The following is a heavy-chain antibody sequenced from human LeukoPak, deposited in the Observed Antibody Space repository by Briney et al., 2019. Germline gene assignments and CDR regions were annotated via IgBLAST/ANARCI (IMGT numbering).Heavy chain of an antibody. CDR3: ARHDSYYDFWTGPVDV. Sequence: SETLSLTCTVSGGSISSYYWSWLRQPPGKGLEWIGYIYYSGSTNYNPSLKSRVTISVDTSKNQFSLKLSSVTAADTAVYYCARHDSYYDFWTGPVDVWGKGTTVTVSS. J-gene: IGHJ6*04. CDR2: IYYSGST. CDR1: GGSISSYY. V-gene: IGHV4-59*08. D-gene: IGHD3-3*01.